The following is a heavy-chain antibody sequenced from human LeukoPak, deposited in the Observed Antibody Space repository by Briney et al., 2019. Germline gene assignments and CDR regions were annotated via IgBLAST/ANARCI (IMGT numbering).Heavy chain of an antibody. CDR1: GGSISSCY. V-gene: IGHV4-4*07. Sequence: SETLSLTCTVSGGSISSCYWSWIRQPALQGQELIGRIYTSGSPNYNPSLKSRVTMSVATSKNQFSLKLSSVTAADTAVYYCARVGPIAAAGNGYGMDVWGQGTTVTVSS. CDR2: IYTSGSP. CDR3: ARVGPIAAAGNGYGMDV. D-gene: IGHD6-13*01. J-gene: IGHJ6*02.